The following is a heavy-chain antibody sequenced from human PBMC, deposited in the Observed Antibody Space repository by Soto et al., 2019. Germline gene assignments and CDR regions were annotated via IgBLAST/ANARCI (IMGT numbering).Heavy chain of an antibody. D-gene: IGHD6-13*01. CDR2: IWYDGSNK. CDR3: ARDIAAAGIEYFQH. V-gene: IGHV3-33*01. Sequence: QVQLVESGGGVVQPGRSLRLSCAASGCTLSSYGMHWVRQAPGKGLEWVAVIWYDGSNKYYADSVKGRFTISRDNSKNTLYLQMNSLRAEDTAVYYCARDIAAAGIEYFQHWGQGTLVTVSS. CDR1: GCTLSSYG. J-gene: IGHJ1*01.